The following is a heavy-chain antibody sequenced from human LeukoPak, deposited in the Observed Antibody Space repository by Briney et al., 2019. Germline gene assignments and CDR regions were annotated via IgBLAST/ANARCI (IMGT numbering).Heavy chain of an antibody. Sequence: GASVKVSCKASGYTFTSYAMNWVRQAPGQGLEWMGWINTNTGNPTCAQGFTGRFVFSLDTSVSTTYLQISSLKAEDTAVYYCARESGYYYDSSGPDPGGYWGQGTLVTVSS. J-gene: IGHJ4*02. V-gene: IGHV7-4-1*02. CDR3: ARESGYYYDSSGPDPGGY. CDR2: INTNTGNP. CDR1: GYTFTSYA. D-gene: IGHD3-22*01.